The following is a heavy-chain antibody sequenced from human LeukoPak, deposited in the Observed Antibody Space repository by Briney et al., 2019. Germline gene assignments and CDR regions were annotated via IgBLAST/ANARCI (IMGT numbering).Heavy chain of an antibody. CDR2: IYYSGST. Sequence: SETLSLTCTVSGGSISSSSYYWGWIRQPPGKGLEWIGSIYYSGSTYYNPSLKSRVTISVDTSKNQFSLKLSSVTAADTAVYYCARGPRYYDFWSGYYNARGWFDPWGQGTLVTVSS. V-gene: IGHV4-39*01. D-gene: IGHD3-3*01. J-gene: IGHJ5*02. CDR3: ARGPRYYDFWSGYYNARGWFDP. CDR1: GGSISSSSYY.